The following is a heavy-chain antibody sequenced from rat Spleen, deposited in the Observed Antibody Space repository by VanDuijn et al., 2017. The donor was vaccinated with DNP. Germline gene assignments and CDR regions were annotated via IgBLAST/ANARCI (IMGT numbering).Heavy chain of an antibody. D-gene: IGHD1-2*01. CDR3: ASWAPIAPLSTSNY. Sequence: EVQLQESGSGLVKPSQSLSLTCSVTGSSITSNYWGWIRKFPGNKMEYIGHISYSGSTNYNPSLKSRISITRDTSKNHFFLHLNSVTTEDTATYYCASWAPIAPLSTSNYWGQGVMVTVSS. CDR2: ISYSGST. V-gene: IGHV3-1*01. CDR1: GSSITSNY. J-gene: IGHJ2*01.